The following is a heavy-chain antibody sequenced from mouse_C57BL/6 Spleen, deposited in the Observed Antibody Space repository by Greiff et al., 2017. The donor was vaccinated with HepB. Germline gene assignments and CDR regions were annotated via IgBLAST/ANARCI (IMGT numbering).Heavy chain of an antibody. V-gene: IGHV5-4*03. CDR2: ISDGGSYT. CDR3: ARGAGSSY. Sequence: EVKVVESGGGLVKPGGSLKLSCAASGFTFSSYAMSWVRQTPEKRLEWVATISDGGSYTYYPDNVKGRFTISRDNAKNNLYLQMSHLKSEDTAMYYCARGAGSSYWGQGTTLTVSS. D-gene: IGHD1-1*01. J-gene: IGHJ2*01. CDR1: GFTFSSYA.